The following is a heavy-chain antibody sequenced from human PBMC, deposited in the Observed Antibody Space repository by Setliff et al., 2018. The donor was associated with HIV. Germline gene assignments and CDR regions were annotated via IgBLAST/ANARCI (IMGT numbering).Heavy chain of an antibody. Sequence: GESLKISCTGSGYSFTSYWIGWVRQMPGKGLEWMGIIYPGDSHTRYSPSFQGQVTISADKSISTAYLQCSSPKASDTAMYYCARSGKAVGSAGLGAFDIWGQGTMVTVSS. CDR1: GYSFTSYW. D-gene: IGHD6-19*01. CDR3: ARSGKAVGSAGLGAFDI. CDR2: IYPGDSHT. J-gene: IGHJ3*02. V-gene: IGHV5-51*01.